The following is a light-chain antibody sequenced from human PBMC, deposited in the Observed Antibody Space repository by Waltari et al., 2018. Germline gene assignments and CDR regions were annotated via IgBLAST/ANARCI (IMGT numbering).Light chain of an antibody. CDR2: EVS. Sequence: QSALTQPASVSGSPGQSITISCSGTSSDVGGFNYVSWYQQHPGKVPKLMTYEVSNRPSAVSTRFSGSKTGTTASLTISGLQAEDEADYYCSSHTSAGTVFGGGTKLTVL. V-gene: IGLV2-14*01. CDR1: SSDVGGFNY. CDR3: SSHTSAGTV. J-gene: IGLJ3*02.